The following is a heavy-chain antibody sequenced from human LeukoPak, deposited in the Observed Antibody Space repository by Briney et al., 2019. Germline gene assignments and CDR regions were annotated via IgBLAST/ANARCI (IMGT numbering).Heavy chain of an antibody. CDR3: ARGFRLTQYQLLTFDY. J-gene: IGHJ4*02. Sequence: ASVKVSCKASGYTFTSYGISWVRQATGQGLEWMGWMNPNSGNTGYAQKFQGRVTITRNTSISTAYMELSSLRSEDTAVYYCARGFRLTQYQLLTFDYWGQGTLVTVSS. CDR2: MNPNSGNT. D-gene: IGHD2-2*01. V-gene: IGHV1-8*03. CDR1: GYTFTSYG.